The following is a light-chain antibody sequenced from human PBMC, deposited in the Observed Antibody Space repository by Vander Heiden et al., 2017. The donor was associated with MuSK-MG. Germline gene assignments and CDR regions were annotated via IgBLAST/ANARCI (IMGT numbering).Light chain of an antibody. V-gene: IGKV3-20*01. CDR2: ATS. Sequence: EIVLTQSPGTLSLSPGERATLSCRASQSVSSSFLAWYQQKPGQSPRLLIYATSKRDTGIPDRFSGSGSGTDFTLTISRLEPEDFAVYYCRQDGNAQIFGHGTKVDVK. J-gene: IGKJ3*01. CDR3: RQDGNAQI. CDR1: QSVSSSF.